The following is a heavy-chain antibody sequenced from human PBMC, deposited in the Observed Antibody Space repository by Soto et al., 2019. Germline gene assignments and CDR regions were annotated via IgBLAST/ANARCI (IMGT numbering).Heavy chain of an antibody. J-gene: IGHJ6*02. V-gene: IGHV1-3*01. CDR3: ARRAHPDYYYYGMDV. CDR2: INAGNGNT. CDR1: GYTFTSYA. Sequence: QVPLVQSGAEVKKPGASVKVSCKASGYTFTSYAMHWVRQAPGQRLEWMGWINAGNGNTKYSQKFQGRVTITRDTSASTAYMELSSLRSEDTAVYYCARRAHPDYYYYGMDVWGQGTTVTVSS.